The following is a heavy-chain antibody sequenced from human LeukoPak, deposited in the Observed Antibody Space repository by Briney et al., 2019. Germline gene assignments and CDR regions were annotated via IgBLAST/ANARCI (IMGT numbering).Heavy chain of an antibody. D-gene: IGHD3-22*01. CDR3: ARDSFYYDSSGTFDY. J-gene: IGHJ4*02. V-gene: IGHV1-18*01. CDR2: ISAYNGNT. CDR1: GYAFTSYG. Sequence: ASVKVSCKASGYAFTSYGISWVRQAPGQGLEWMGWISAYNGNTNYAQKLQGRVTMTTDTSTSTAYMELRSLRSDDTAVYYCARDSFYYDSSGTFDYWGQGTLVTVSS.